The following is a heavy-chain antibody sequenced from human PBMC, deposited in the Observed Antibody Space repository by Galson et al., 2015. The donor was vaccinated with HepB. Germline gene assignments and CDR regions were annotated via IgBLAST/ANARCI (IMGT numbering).Heavy chain of an antibody. CDR2: ISSSSSYI. CDR1: GFTFSSYS. CDR3: ARGGSSSSYGMDV. V-gene: IGHV3-21*01. D-gene: IGHD6-6*01. J-gene: IGHJ6*02. Sequence: SLRLSCAASGFTFSSYSMNWVRQAPGKGLEWVSSISSSSSYIYYADSVKGRFTISRDNAKNSLYLQMNSLRAEDTAVYYCARGGSSSSYGMDVWGQGTTVTVSS.